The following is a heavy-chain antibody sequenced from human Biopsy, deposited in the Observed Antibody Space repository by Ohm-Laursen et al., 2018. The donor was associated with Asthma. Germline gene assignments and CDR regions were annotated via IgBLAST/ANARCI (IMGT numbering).Heavy chain of an antibody. CDR2: MYYGETT. Sequence: PSETLSLTCPVSGASITSSAYYWGWIRQPPGKGLEWIGSMYYGETTYYSPSLKSRVTISVDTSKNQFSLILSSVTAADTAVFYCARHWNWGSFFDYWGQGMLVTVSS. J-gene: IGHJ4*02. CDR3: ARHWNWGSFFDY. V-gene: IGHV4-39*01. CDR1: GASITSSAYY. D-gene: IGHD7-27*01.